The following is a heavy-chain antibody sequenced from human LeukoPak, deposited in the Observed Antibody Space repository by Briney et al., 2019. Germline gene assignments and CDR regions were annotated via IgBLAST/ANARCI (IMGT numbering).Heavy chain of an antibody. CDR2: IWYDGSNK. CDR3: AKDPFTYYDFWSGLPPYFDY. V-gene: IGHV3-33*06. CDR1: GFTFSSYG. Sequence: PGGSLRLSCAASGFTFSSYGMHWVRQAPGKGLEWVAVIWYDGSNKYYADSVKGQFTISRDNSKNTLYLQMNSLRAEDTAVYYCAKDPFTYYDFWSGLPPYFDYWGQGTLVTVSS. D-gene: IGHD3-3*01. J-gene: IGHJ4*02.